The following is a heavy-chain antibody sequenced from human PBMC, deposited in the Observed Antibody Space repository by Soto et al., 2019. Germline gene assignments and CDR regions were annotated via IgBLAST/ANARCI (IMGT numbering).Heavy chain of an antibody. Sequence: ASVKVSCKASGYTFTSYGISWVRQAPGQGLEWMGWISAYNGNTNYAQKLQGRVTMTTDTSTSTAYMELRGLRSDDTAVYYCARKMGYSSPTTIDYWGQGTLVTVSS. CDR3: ARKMGYSSPTTIDY. V-gene: IGHV1-18*01. J-gene: IGHJ4*02. D-gene: IGHD6-19*01. CDR1: GYTFTSYG. CDR2: ISAYNGNT.